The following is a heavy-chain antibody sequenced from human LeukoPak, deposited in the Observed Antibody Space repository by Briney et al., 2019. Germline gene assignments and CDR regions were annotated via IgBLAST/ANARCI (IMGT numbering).Heavy chain of an antibody. Sequence: GASVKVSCKASGGTFSSYAISWVRQAPGQGLEWMGGIIPIFGTANYAQKFQGRVTITADESTSTAYMELSSLRSEDTAVYYCARDRKAARPYYFDYWGQGTLVTVSS. CDR3: ARDRKAARPYYFDY. V-gene: IGHV1-69*13. CDR2: IIPIFGTA. D-gene: IGHD6-6*01. CDR1: GGTFSSYA. J-gene: IGHJ4*02.